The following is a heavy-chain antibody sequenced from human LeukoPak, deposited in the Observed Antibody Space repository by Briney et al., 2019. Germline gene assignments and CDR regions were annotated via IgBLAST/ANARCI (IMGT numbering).Heavy chain of an antibody. CDR3: ARRGYFDPDAFDI. V-gene: IGHV3-23*01. CDR2: ISGSGGST. Sequence: GGSLRLSCAASGFTFSSYVMSWVRQAPGKGLEWVSTISGSGGSTYYADSVKGRFTISRDNSKNTLYLQMNSLRAEDTAVYYCARRGYFDPDAFDIWGQGTMVTVSS. D-gene: IGHD3-9*01. J-gene: IGHJ3*02. CDR1: GFTFSSYV.